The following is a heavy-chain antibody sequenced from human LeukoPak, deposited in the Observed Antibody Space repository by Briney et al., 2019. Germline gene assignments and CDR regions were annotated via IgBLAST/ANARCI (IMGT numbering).Heavy chain of an antibody. CDR1: GFTFSSSS. CDR3: ARALASGCSAFDY. D-gene: IGHD1-26*01. CDR2: ISSSSSYI. J-gene: IGHJ4*02. Sequence: GGSLRLSCAASGFTFSSSSMNWVRQAPGKGLEWVSSISSSSSYIYFADSVKGRFTISRDNAKSSVYLQMNSLRAEDTAVYYCARALASGCSAFDYWGQGTLVTVSS. V-gene: IGHV3-21*01.